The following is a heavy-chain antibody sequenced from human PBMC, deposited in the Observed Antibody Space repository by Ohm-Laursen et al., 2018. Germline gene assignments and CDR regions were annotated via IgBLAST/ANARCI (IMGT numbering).Heavy chain of an antibody. D-gene: IGHD3-22*01. V-gene: IGHV4-31*11. CDR1: GGSISRGGYY. CDR2: IYYSGST. J-gene: IGHJ4*02. Sequence: TLSLTCAVSGGSISRGGYYWSWIRQHPGKGLEWIGYIYYSGSTYYNPSLKSRVTISVDTSKNQFSLKLSSVTAADTAVYYCQGDSSGSNDYWGQGTLVTVS. CDR3: QGDSSGSNDY.